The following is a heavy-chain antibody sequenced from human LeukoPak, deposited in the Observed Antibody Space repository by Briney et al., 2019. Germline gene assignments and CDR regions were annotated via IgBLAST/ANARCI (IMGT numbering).Heavy chain of an antibody. CDR1: GGSFSGYY. CDR3: ARGNLYYYDSSGYYFKFDY. V-gene: IGHV4-34*01. D-gene: IGHD3-22*01. J-gene: IGHJ4*02. Sequence: SETLSFTCAVYGGSFSGYYWSWIRQPPGKGLEWIGEINHSGSTNYNPSLKSRVTISVDTSKNQFSLKLSSVTAADAAVYYCARGNLYYYDSSGYYFKFDYWGQGTLVTVSS. CDR2: INHSGST.